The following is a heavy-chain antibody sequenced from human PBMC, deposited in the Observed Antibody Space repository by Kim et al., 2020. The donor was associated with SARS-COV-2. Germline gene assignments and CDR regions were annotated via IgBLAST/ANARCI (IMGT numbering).Heavy chain of an antibody. V-gene: IGHV3-23*01. D-gene: IGHD3-22*01. CDR1: GFTFSAYA. J-gene: IGHJ5*02. Sequence: GGSLRLSCVASGFTFSAYAISWVRQAPGKGLEWVSTIDGNGVRTYYTDSVKGRFTISRDNSKNTVYLQMNSLRAEDTAVYYCAKRAPYDSSAYYPNWFDPWGQGTLVTVSS. CDR2: IDGNGVRT. CDR3: AKRAPYDSSAYYPNWFDP.